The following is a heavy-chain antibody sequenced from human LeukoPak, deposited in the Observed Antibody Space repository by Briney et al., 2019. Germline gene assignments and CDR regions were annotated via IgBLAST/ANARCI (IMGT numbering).Heavy chain of an antibody. Sequence: GRSLRLSCAASGFTFSSYAMHWVRQAPGKGLEWVAVISYDGSNKYYADSVKGRFTISRDNSKNTLYLQMNSLRAEDTAVYYCARDPASGWYGPFDYWGQGTLVTVSS. CDR1: GFTFSSYA. CDR2: ISYDGSNK. J-gene: IGHJ4*02. CDR3: ARDPASGWYGPFDY. V-gene: IGHV3-30-3*01. D-gene: IGHD6-19*01.